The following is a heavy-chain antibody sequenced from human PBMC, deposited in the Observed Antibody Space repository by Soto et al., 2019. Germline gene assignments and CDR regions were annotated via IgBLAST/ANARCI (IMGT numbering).Heavy chain of an antibody. Sequence: ASVKVSCKASGYTFTSYDINWVRRATGQGLEWMGWMNPNSGNTGYAQKFQGRVTMTRNTSISTAYMELSSLRSEDTAVYYCARGIAAAGTVDYWGQGTLVTVSS. V-gene: IGHV1-8*01. CDR1: GYTFTSYD. D-gene: IGHD6-13*01. CDR2: MNPNSGNT. CDR3: ARGIAAAGTVDY. J-gene: IGHJ4*02.